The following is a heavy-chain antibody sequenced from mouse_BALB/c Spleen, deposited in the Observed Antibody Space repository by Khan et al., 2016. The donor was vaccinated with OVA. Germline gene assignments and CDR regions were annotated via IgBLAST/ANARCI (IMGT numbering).Heavy chain of an antibody. V-gene: IGHV1-20*02. D-gene: IGHD2-13*01. J-gene: IGHJ2*01. Sequence: EVQLQESGPELVKPGASVKISCKASGYSFTGYFMYWVMQSHGKSLVWIGRINPHIGETFYNQKFKGKATLTVDESSSTAHMELSSLASEDSAVFYCARKSGSDVDYWGQGTTLTGSS. CDR1: GYSFTGYF. CDR3: ARKSGSDVDY. CDR2: INPHIGET.